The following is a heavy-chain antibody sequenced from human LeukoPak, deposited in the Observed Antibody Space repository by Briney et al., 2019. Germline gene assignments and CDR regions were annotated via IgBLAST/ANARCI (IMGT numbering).Heavy chain of an antibody. D-gene: IGHD6-6*01. J-gene: IGHJ4*02. V-gene: IGHV3-23*01. CDR3: AKGSPDWQLVRRRPIDY. CDR2: ISGSGGST. CDR1: GFTFSSYA. Sequence: PGGSLRLSCAASGFTFSSYAMSWVRQAPGKGLEWVSAISGSGGSTYYADSVKGRFTISRDNSKNTLYLQMNSLRAEDTAVYYCAKGSPDWQLVRRRPIDYWGQGTLVTVSS.